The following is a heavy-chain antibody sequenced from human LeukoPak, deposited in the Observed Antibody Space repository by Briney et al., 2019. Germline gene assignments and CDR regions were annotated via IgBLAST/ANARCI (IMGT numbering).Heavy chain of an antibody. D-gene: IGHD3-3*01. V-gene: IGHV1-69*05. Sequence: ASVKVSCKASGGTFSSYAISWVRQAPGQGLEWTGRIIPIFGTANYAQKFQGRVTITTDESTSTAYMELSSLRSEDTAVYYCARDFGAKGAVDPYWYFDLWGRGTLVTVSS. J-gene: IGHJ2*01. CDR3: ARDFGAKGAVDPYWYFDL. CDR1: GGTFSSYA. CDR2: IIPIFGTA.